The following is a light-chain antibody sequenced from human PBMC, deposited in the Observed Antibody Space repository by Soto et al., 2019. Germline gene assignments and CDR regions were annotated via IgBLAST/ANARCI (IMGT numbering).Light chain of an antibody. V-gene: IGKV3-20*01. CDR2: GAS. Sequence: EIVLTQSPGTLSLSQGERATLSCRASQSVSSSYLAWYQQKPGQAPRLLIYGASSRATGIPDRFSGSGSGTGFTLTISRLEPEDFAVYYCQQYNNWRTFGQGTKVDIK. J-gene: IGKJ1*01. CDR1: QSVSSSY. CDR3: QQYNNWRT.